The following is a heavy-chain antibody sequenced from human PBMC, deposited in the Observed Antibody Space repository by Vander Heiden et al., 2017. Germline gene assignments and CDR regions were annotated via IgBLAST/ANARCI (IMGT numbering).Heavy chain of an antibody. J-gene: IGHJ4*02. V-gene: IGHV4-59*01. CDR1: GGSISSYY. D-gene: IGHD3-3*01. Sequence: QVQLQESGPGLVKPSETLSLTCTVSGGSISSYYWSWIRQPPGKGLEWIGYIYYSGNTNYNPSLKSRVTISVDTSKNQFSLKLSSVTAADTAVYYCARADYDFWSGYVSYYFDYWGQGTLVTVSS. CDR3: ARADYDFWSGYVSYYFDY. CDR2: IYYSGNT.